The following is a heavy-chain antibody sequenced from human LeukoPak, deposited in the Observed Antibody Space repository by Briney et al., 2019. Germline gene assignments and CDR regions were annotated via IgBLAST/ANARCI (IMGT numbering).Heavy chain of an antibody. V-gene: IGHV1-46*01. D-gene: IGHD5-18*01. J-gene: IGHJ4*02. CDR3: AREAGTAMAPFDY. Sequence: ASVKVSCKASGYTFTSYYIHWVRQAPGQGLEWMGIINPSGGSTSYAQKFQGRVTMTRDTSSSTVYMELSSLRSEDTAVYYCAREAGTAMAPFDYWGQGTLVTVSS. CDR1: GYTFTSYY. CDR2: INPSGGST.